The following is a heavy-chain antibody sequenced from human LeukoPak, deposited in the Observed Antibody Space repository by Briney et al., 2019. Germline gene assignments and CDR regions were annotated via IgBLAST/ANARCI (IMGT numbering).Heavy chain of an antibody. V-gene: IGHV4-4*02. D-gene: IGHD2-21*01. Sequence: SETLSLTCAVSGGSISSSNWWSWVRQPPGKGLEWIGEIYHSGSTNYNPSLKSRVTISVDKSKNQFPLKLSSVTAADTAVYYCAKLWGLGGFDYWGQGTLVTVSS. CDR1: GGSISSSNW. J-gene: IGHJ4*02. CDR2: IYHSGST. CDR3: AKLWGLGGFDY.